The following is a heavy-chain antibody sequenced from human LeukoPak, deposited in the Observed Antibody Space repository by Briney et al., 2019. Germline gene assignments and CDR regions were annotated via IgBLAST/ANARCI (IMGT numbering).Heavy chain of an antibody. Sequence: SETLSLTCTVSGGSISSYYWSWIRQPAGKGLEWIGRIYTSGSTNYNPSLKSRVTMSVDTSKNQFSLKLSSVTAADTAVYYCARHKDYYDSSGYSYGMDVWGQGTTVTVSS. CDR3: ARHKDYYDSSGYSYGMDV. J-gene: IGHJ6*02. D-gene: IGHD3-22*01. V-gene: IGHV4-4*07. CDR2: IYTSGST. CDR1: GGSISSYY.